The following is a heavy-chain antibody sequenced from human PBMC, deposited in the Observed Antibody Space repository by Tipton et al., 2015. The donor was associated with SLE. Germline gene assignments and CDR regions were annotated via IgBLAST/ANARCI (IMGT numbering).Heavy chain of an antibody. CDR2: IDYSGST. V-gene: IGHV4-39*01. Sequence: TLSLTCTVSGGSISSSSYYWGWIPQPPGKGLEWIGSIDYSGSTYYNPSLKSLVTISVDTSKNQFSLKLSSVTAADTAVYYCSGDYSDSSATMTVGIWGQGTMVTVSS. CDR3: SGDYSDSSATMTVGI. J-gene: IGHJ3*02. CDR1: GGSISSSSYY. D-gene: IGHD3-22*01.